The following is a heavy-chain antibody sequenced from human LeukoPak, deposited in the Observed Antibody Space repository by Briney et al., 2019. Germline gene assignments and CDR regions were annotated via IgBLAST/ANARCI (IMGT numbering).Heavy chain of an antibody. V-gene: IGHV4-59*02. D-gene: IGHD2-15*01. CDR3: ARGPSHHSGTFDI. Sequence: PSETLSLTCTVSRGSVTSYYWSWIRQPPGKGLEWIGDVYFSGDTKYNPSLQSRATISLDTSQNQFSLRLRSVTAADTAVYYCARGPSHHSGTFDIWGQGTMVTVSS. CDR1: RGSVTSYY. CDR2: VYFSGDT. J-gene: IGHJ3*02.